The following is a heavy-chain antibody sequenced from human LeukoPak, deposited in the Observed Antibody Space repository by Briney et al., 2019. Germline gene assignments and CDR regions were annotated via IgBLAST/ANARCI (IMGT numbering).Heavy chain of an antibody. Sequence: SVHVACQTSIYTFTYYYLHLLGPAPGQGRDGMGWINSDRGVTSSAQKFRGRFSLTRKTSISRIYMEVAWLTSEDTAIYYCARADRLDGAPYLIGPWGQGTLVTVSS. CDR2: INSDRGVT. J-gene: IGHJ5*02. D-gene: IGHD2-21*01. V-gene: IGHV1-2*02. CDR3: ARADRLDGAPYLIGP. CDR1: IYTFTYYY.